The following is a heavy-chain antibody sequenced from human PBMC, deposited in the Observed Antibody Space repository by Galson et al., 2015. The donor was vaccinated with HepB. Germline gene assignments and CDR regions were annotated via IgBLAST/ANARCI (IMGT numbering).Heavy chain of an antibody. CDR3: ARSSGWFDY. V-gene: IGHV6-1*01. Sequence: CAISGASVSSNSAAWGWIRLSPSRGLEWLGRTYYRSKWNRNYAGSVKSRITINPDTSKNQFSLQLNSVTPEDTAVYYGARSSGWFDYWGQGTLVTVSS. CDR1: GASVSSNSAA. CDR2: TYYRSKWNR. D-gene: IGHD6-19*01. J-gene: IGHJ5*01.